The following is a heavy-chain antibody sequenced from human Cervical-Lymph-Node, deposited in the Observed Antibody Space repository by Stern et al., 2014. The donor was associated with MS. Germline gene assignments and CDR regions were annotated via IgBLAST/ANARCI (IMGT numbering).Heavy chain of an antibody. V-gene: IGHV4-31*03. CDR3: ARGATINDFDF. D-gene: IGHD5-12*01. CDR1: GASVSSSGYY. J-gene: IGHJ4*02. CDR2: IYYTGST. Sequence: QVQLQESGPGLVKPSQTVSLTCTVSGASVSSSGYYWSWIRQHPGKGLGWIVYIYYTGSTYYNPSLKSRVTISLDTSKNRFSLRLSSVTAADTAVYFCARGATINDFDFWGQGTLVTVSS.